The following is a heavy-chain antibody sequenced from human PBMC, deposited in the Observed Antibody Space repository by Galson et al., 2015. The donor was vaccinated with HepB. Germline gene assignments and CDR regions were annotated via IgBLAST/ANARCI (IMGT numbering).Heavy chain of an antibody. D-gene: IGHD2-15*01. CDR2: ISGSGGTT. V-gene: IGHV3-23*01. CDR1: GFTFNTYA. J-gene: IGHJ4*02. CDR3: ARGLGGY. Sequence: SLRLSCAASGFTFNTYAMSWVRQAPGKGLEWISAISGSGGTTYYPDSVKGRFTISRDNSKNSLYLQMNSLRAEDTAVYYCARGLGGYWGQGTLVTVSS.